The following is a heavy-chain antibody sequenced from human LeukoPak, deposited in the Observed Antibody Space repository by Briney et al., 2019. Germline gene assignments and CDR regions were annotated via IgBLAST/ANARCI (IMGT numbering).Heavy chain of an antibody. CDR2: ISSSGSIT. J-gene: IGHJ4*02. CDR3: ARDQYSYAHAAH. Sequence: PGGSLRLSCADSGFSFSSYEMNWVRQAPGKGLEWISYISSSGSITFYADSVKGRFTISRDNSKNTLHLQMNSLRAEDTAVYYCARDQYSYAHAAHWGQGTLVTVSS. V-gene: IGHV3-48*03. D-gene: IGHD5-18*01. CDR1: GFSFSSYE.